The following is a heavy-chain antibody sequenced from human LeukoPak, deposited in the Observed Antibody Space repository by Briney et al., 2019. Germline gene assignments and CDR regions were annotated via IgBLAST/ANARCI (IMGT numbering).Heavy chain of an antibody. CDR3: AREVVAAAGTSNWFDP. V-gene: IGHV4-59*01. D-gene: IGHD6-13*01. J-gene: IGHJ5*02. Sequence: SETLSLTCTVSGGSISSYYWSWIRQPPGKGLEWIGYIYYSGSNNYNPSLKSRVTISVDTSKNQFSLKLSSVTAADTAVYYCAREVVAAAGTSNWFDPWGQGTLVTVSS. CDR2: IYYSGSN. CDR1: GGSISSYY.